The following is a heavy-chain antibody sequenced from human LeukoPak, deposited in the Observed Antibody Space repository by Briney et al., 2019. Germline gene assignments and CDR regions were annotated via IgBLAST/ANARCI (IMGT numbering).Heavy chain of an antibody. Sequence: PSETLSLTCGVNGGSFSGYYWGWIRQPPGKGLEWIGSIYYSGSTYYNPSLKSRVTISVDTSKNQFSLKLSSVTAADTAVYYCGRHDAGGYCSGGSCYSGHFDYWGQGTLVTVSS. V-gene: IGHV4-39*01. D-gene: IGHD2-15*01. CDR2: IYYSGST. CDR3: GRHDAGGYCSGGSCYSGHFDY. CDR1: GGSFSGYY. J-gene: IGHJ4*02.